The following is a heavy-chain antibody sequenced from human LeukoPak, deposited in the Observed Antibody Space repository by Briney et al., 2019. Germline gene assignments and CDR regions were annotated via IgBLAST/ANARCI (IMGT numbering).Heavy chain of an antibody. Sequence: GGSLRLSCAVSGLTLSNVWMNWVRQAPEKGLEWVGRIKSKSAGGTTDFAAPVKGRFTISRDDSKNTLYLQMNSLTSEDTAVYYCAQGSGQYYEYLGQGTLVTVSS. J-gene: IGHJ4*02. CDR1: GLTLSNVW. D-gene: IGHD3-22*01. CDR2: IKSKSAGGTT. V-gene: IGHV3-15*07. CDR3: AQGSGQYYEY.